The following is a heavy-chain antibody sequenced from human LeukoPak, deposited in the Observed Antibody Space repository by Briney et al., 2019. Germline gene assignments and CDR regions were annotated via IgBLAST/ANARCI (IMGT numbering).Heavy chain of an antibody. CDR2: ISYDGSNK. CDR1: GFTFRSYG. J-gene: IGHJ6*02. D-gene: IGHD1/OR15-1a*01. Sequence: TGGSLRLSCAASGFTFRSYGMHWVRQAPGKGLEWVAVISYDGSNKYYADSVKGRFTISRDNSKNTLYLQMNSLRAEDTAVYYCARDGITYYYGMDVWGQGTTVTVSS. CDR3: ARDGITYYYGMDV. V-gene: IGHV3-30*19.